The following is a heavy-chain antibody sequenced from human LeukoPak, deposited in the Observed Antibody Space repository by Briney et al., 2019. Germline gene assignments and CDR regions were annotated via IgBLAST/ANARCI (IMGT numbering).Heavy chain of an antibody. D-gene: IGHD3-16*02. CDR2: INHSGST. CDR1: GGSFSGYY. Sequence: SETLSLTCAVHGGSFSGYYWSWIRQPPGKGLEWIGEINHSGSTNYNPSLKSRVTISVDTSKNQFSLKLSSVTAADTAVYYCARATAGDYVWGSYRYTTLAFDYWGQGTLVTVSS. J-gene: IGHJ4*02. V-gene: IGHV4-34*01. CDR3: ARATAGDYVWGSYRYTTLAFDY.